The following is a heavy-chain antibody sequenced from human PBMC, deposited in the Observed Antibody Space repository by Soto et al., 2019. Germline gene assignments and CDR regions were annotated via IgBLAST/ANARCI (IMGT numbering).Heavy chain of an antibody. V-gene: IGHV3-21*01. J-gene: IGHJ4*02. CDR1: GFTFSISS. D-gene: IGHD4-17*01. CDR3: AREGTTFFDS. Sequence: GGSLRLSCAASGFTFSISSMNWVRQAPGKGLEWVSSISSSSSYIYYADSVKGRFTISRDNAKNSLYLQMSSLRAEDTAVYYCAREGTTFFDSWGQGTLVTVSS. CDR2: ISSSSSYI.